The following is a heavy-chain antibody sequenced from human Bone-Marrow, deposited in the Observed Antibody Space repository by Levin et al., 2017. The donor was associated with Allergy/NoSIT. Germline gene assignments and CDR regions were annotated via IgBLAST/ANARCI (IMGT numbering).Heavy chain of an antibody. D-gene: IGHD2-2*01. Sequence: QSGGSLRLSCAASGFTFSSYWMSWVRQAPGKGLEWVANIKQDGSESYYVDSVKGRFTISRDNAKESLSLQMNSLSAEDTAVYCCARGGVPAAQSSNYHFYGLDVWGRGTTVTVS. J-gene: IGHJ6*02. V-gene: IGHV3-7*01. CDR2: IKQDGSES. CDR1: GFTFSSYW. CDR3: ARGGVPAAQSSNYHFYGLDV.